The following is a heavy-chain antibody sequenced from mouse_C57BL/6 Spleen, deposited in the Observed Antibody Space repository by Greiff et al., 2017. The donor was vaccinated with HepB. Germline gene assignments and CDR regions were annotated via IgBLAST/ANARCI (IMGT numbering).Heavy chain of an antibody. CDR2: IYPGDGDI. Sequence: QVHVKQSGAELVKSGALVMISRKASGHAFSSYRMNWVKQWPGKGLEWIGQIYPGDGDINYNGKFKGKATLTADKSSSTAYMPLSSLTSEDSAVYFCARKTTWYFDVWGTGTTVTVSS. D-gene: IGHD2-1*01. CDR3: ARKTTWYFDV. CDR1: GHAFSSYR. J-gene: IGHJ1*03. V-gene: IGHV1-80*01.